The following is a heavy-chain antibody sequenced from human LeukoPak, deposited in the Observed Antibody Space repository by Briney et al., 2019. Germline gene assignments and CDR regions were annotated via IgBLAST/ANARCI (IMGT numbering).Heavy chain of an antibody. CDR2: IYYSGST. CDR3: GQAVAGYRTYHYYYYMDV. D-gene: IGHD6-19*01. Sequence: SETLSLTCTVSGGSISSYYWSWIRQPPGKGLEWIGYIYYSGSTNYNPSLKSRVTISVDTSKNQFSLKLSSVTAADTAVYYCGQAVAGYRTYHYYYYMDVWGKGTTVTVSS. J-gene: IGHJ6*03. CDR1: GGSISSYY. V-gene: IGHV4-59*12.